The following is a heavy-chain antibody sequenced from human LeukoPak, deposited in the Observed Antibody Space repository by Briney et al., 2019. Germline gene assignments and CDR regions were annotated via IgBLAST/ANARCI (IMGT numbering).Heavy chain of an antibody. V-gene: IGHV4-59*01. Sequence: SETLSPTCTVSGGSISNYYWSWIRQPPGKGLEWIGYIYYSGSTNYNPSLESRVTISVDTSKNQFSLKLYSVTAADTAVYYCARDPSTYGGYGYYFDYWGQGTLVTVSS. CDR3: ARDPSTYGGYGYYFDY. D-gene: IGHD5-12*01. J-gene: IGHJ4*02. CDR2: IYYSGST. CDR1: GGSISNYY.